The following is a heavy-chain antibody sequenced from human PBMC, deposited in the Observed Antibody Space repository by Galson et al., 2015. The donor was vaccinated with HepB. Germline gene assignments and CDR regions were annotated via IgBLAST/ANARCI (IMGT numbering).Heavy chain of an antibody. Sequence: SLRLSCAASGFTFSSYAMSWVRQAPGKGLEWVSAITGGGTGTYYADSVKGRFTISRDNSKNTLSLQMNSLRADDTAVYYCAKAFWGTSSRSGRQADIDYWGQGTLVTVSS. D-gene: IGHD6-6*01. J-gene: IGHJ4*02. CDR3: AKAFWGTSSRSGRQADIDY. V-gene: IGHV3-23*01. CDR2: ITGGGTGT. CDR1: GFTFSSYA.